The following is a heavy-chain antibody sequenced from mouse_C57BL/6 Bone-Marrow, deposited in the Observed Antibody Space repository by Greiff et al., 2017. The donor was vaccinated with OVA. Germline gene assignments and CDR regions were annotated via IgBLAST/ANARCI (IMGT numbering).Heavy chain of an antibody. J-gene: IGHJ4*01. V-gene: IGHV1-81*01. CDR1: GYTFTSYG. CDR2: IYPRRGNT. Sequence: VQLQQSGAELARPGASVKLSCKASGYTFTSYGISWVKQRTGQGLEWIGEIYPRRGNTYYNAKFKGKATLTAAKSSSTAYMELRSLTSEDAAVYFCAPRYYAMDDWGQGTSVTVSS. CDR3: APRYYAMDD.